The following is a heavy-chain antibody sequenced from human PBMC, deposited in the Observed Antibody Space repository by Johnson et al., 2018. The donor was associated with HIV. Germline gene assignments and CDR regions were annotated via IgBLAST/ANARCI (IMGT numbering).Heavy chain of an antibody. V-gene: IGHV3-30*19. CDR1: GFTFSSYG. J-gene: IGHJ3*02. Sequence: VQLVESGGGVVQPGRSLRLSCAASGFTFSSYGMHWVRQAPGKGLEWMAVIWYDGSNKYYADSVKGRFSISRDNSKNTLHLQMNSLRAEDTAVYYCARDTSIAAARAFDIWGQGTMVTVSS. CDR2: IWYDGSNK. CDR3: ARDTSIAAARAFDI. D-gene: IGHD6-6*01.